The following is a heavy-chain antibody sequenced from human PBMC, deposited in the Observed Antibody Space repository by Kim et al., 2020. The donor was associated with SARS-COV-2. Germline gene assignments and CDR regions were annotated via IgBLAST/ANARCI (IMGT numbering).Heavy chain of an antibody. CDR3: ATVGPGSGDFDY. CDR1: GYTLTELS. Sequence: ASVKVSCKVSGYTLTELSMHWVRQAPGKGLEWMGGFDPEDGETIYAQKFQGRVTMTEDTSTDTAYMELSSLRSEDTAVYYCATVGPGSGDFDYWGQGTLVTVSS. J-gene: IGHJ4*02. D-gene: IGHD3-10*01. V-gene: IGHV1-24*01. CDR2: FDPEDGET.